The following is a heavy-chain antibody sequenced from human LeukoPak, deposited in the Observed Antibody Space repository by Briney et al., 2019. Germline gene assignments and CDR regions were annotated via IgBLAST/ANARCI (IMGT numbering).Heavy chain of an antibody. J-gene: IGHJ5*02. Sequence: PSETLSLTCTVSGASVSSYYWSWIRQPAAKGLEWIGHIYTGGSTNYNPSLKSRVTMSVDTSKNQFSLKLTSVTAADTAVYYCARVGLRQTAWFDPWGQGTLVTVSS. D-gene: IGHD5-12*01. CDR3: ARVGLRQTAWFDP. V-gene: IGHV4-4*07. CDR1: GASVSSYY. CDR2: IYTGGST.